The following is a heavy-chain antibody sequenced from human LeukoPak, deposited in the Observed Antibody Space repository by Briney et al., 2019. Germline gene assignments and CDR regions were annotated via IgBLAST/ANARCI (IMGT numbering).Heavy chain of an antibody. Sequence: GGSLRLSCAASGFTFSTYWMTWVRQAPGKGLEWVANIMQDGSEKNYVDSVKGRFTISRDNAKNSLYLQMNSLRAEDTAVYYCARDNYSSGSYYTYFDYWGQGTLVTVSS. D-gene: IGHD3-10*01. CDR2: IMQDGSEK. J-gene: IGHJ4*02. CDR3: ARDNYSSGSYYTYFDY. CDR1: GFTFSTYW. V-gene: IGHV3-7*01.